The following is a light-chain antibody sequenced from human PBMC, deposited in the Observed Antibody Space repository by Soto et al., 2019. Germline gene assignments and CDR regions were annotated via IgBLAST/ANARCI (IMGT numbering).Light chain of an antibody. CDR2: EVS. Sequence: QSVLTQPDSVSGSPGQSITISCTGTSSDVGGYNYVSWYQQHPGKAPKLMIYEVSNRSSGVPNRFSGSKSGNSASLTISALQAEDEADYYCSSYTSSSTSYVVGTGTKDTDL. CDR1: SSDVGGYNY. CDR3: SSYTSSSTSYV. J-gene: IGLJ1*01. V-gene: IGLV2-14*01.